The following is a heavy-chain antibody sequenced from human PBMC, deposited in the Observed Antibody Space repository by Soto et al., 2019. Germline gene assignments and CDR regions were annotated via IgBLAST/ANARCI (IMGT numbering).Heavy chain of an antibody. Sequence: ASVKVSCKTSGYTFTNYYMHWVRQAPGQGLEWMGVINPNGGSTSHAQKFQGRLTVTRDTPTSTVHMELSSLRSEDTAVYYCASAYNWNDGGFWIYWGQGTLVTVSS. CDR3: ASAYNWNDGGFWIY. V-gene: IGHV1-46*01. CDR1: GYTFTNYY. CDR2: INPNGGST. D-gene: IGHD1-20*01. J-gene: IGHJ4*02.